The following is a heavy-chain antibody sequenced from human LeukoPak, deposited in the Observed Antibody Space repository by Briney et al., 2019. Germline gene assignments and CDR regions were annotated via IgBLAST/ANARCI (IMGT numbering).Heavy chain of an antibody. CDR1: GYTFTGYY. V-gene: IGHV1-2*02. CDR3: ARAKMSYYDSSGYYNPAVWFDP. Sequence: GASVKVSCKASGYTFTGYYMHWVRQAPGQGLEWMGWINPNSGGTNYAQKFQGRVTMTRDTSISTAYTELSRLRSDDTAVYYCARAKMSYYDSSGYYNPAVWFDPWGQGTLVTVSS. CDR2: INPNSGGT. D-gene: IGHD3-22*01. J-gene: IGHJ5*02.